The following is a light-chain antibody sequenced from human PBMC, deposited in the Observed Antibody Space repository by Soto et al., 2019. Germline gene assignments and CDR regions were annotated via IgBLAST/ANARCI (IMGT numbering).Light chain of an antibody. CDR2: WAS. V-gene: IGKV4-1*01. Sequence: DIVMTQSPDSLAVSLCERATIKCKSMHSLLFTSNNKNYVGWFRQKPRQHPKLLLSWASTRESGVPERVSGSGSWTDVTLTISSLQDEDVAVYYCQQYYTTPLTFGGGTKVDIK. J-gene: IGKJ4*01. CDR1: HSLLFTSNNKNY. CDR3: QQYYTTPLT.